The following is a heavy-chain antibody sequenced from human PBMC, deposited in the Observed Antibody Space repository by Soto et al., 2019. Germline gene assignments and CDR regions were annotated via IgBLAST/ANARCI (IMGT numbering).Heavy chain of an antibody. CDR2: IRSKTDGGTT. V-gene: IGHV3-15*07. CDR3: TTDDSNYVRFYYYGLDV. Sequence: GGSLRLSCAASGYTFSNAWMNWVRQAPGKGLEWVGRIRSKTDGGTTDYAAPVKGRFTISRDDSKNTLYLQMNSLKTEDTAVYYCTTDDSNYVRFYYYGLDVWGQGTSVTVSS. J-gene: IGHJ6*02. CDR1: GYTFSNAW. D-gene: IGHD4-4*01.